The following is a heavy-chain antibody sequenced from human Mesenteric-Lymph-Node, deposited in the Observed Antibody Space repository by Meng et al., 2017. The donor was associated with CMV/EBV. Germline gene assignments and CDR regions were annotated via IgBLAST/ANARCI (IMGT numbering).Heavy chain of an antibody. Sequence: GESLKISCAASGSTFSSYAMHWVRQAPGKGLEWVAVISYDGSNKYYADSVKGRFTISRDNSKNTLYLQMNSLRAEDTAVYYCARDQYYDSSSQGLTGAPRVWGQGTLVTVSS. CDR2: ISYDGSNK. CDR3: ARDQYYDSSSQGLTGAPRV. CDR1: GSTFSSYA. D-gene: IGHD3-22*01. V-gene: IGHV3-30-3*01. J-gene: IGHJ4*02.